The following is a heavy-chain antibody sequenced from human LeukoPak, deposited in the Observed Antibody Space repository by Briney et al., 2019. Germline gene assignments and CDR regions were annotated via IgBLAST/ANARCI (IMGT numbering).Heavy chain of an antibody. CDR2: ISSSSSYI. CDR3: ARDPSYDSSGYYPNDAFDI. J-gene: IGHJ3*02. V-gene: IGHV3-21*01. Sequence: PGGSLRLSCAASGFTFSSHSMNWVRQAPGKGLEWVSSISSSSSYIYYADSVKGRFTISRDNSKNTLYLQMNSLRAEDTAVYYCARDPSYDSSGYYPNDAFDIWGQGTMVTVSS. D-gene: IGHD3-22*01. CDR1: GFTFSSHS.